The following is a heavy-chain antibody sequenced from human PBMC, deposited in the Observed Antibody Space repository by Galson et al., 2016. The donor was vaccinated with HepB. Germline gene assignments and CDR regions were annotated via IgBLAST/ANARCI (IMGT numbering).Heavy chain of an antibody. CDR2: IGGSGGNT. D-gene: IGHD2-2*01. CDR3: AKDSIIQLPIQSYYYYYGMDV. Sequence: SLRLSCAASGFTFSSYAMSWVRQAPGKGLEWVSAIGGSGGNTKYADSVRGRFTISRDKSKNTLFLQMNSLRAEDTAVYYCAKDSIIQLPIQSYYYYYGMDVWGHGTTVTVSS. J-gene: IGHJ6*02. CDR1: GFTFSSYA. V-gene: IGHV3-23*01.